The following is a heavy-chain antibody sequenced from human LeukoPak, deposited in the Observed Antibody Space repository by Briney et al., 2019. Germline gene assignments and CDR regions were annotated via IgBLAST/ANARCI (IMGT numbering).Heavy chain of an antibody. D-gene: IGHD2-2*01. CDR3: ARGHCSSTSCFYFDY. J-gene: IGHJ4*02. V-gene: IGHV3-30-3*01. CDR2: ISYDGSNK. CDR1: GFTFSSYA. Sequence: GRSLRLSCAASGFTFSSYAMHWVRQAPGKGLEWVAVISYDGSNKYYADSVKGRFTISRDNSKNTLYLQMNSLRAEDTAVYYCARGHCSSTSCFYFDYWGQGTLVTVSS.